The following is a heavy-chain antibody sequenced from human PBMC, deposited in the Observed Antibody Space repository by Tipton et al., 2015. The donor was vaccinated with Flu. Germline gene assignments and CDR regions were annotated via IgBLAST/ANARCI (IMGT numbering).Heavy chain of an antibody. CDR1: GGTFDTYS. Sequence: QSGPEVKKPGSSVKVSCKASGGTFDTYSITWVRQAPGQGLEWMGGVNPFFGPPQYAQKFQDRVTITADDSTSTAYMELSGLRFDDAAVYYCARDRSPGLERLDYYYMDVWGKGTTVTVSS. J-gene: IGHJ6*03. CDR3: ARDRSPGLERLDYYYMDV. V-gene: IGHV1-69*01. CDR2: VNPFFGPP. D-gene: IGHD6-19*01.